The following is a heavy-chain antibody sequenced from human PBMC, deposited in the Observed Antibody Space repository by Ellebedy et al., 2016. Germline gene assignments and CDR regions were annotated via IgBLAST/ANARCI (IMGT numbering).Heavy chain of an antibody. V-gene: IGHV3-23*01. CDR1: GFTFSSYA. Sequence: GGSLRLXXAASGFTFSSYAMSWVRQAPGKGLEWVSAISGSGGSTYYADSVKGRFTISRDNSKNTLYLQMNSLRAEDTAVYYCAKAILYSSGWYYFDYWGQGTLVTVSS. CDR3: AKAILYSSGWYYFDY. CDR2: ISGSGGST. J-gene: IGHJ4*02. D-gene: IGHD6-19*01.